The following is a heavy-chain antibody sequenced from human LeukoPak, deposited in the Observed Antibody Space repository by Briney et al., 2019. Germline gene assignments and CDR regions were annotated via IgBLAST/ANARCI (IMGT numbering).Heavy chain of an antibody. CDR2: IYYSGST. D-gene: IGHD3-22*01. CDR3: ARAGTNYYDSSGYAHFDY. V-gene: IGHV4-59*01. Sequence: PSETLSLTCAVYGGSISSYYWSWIRQPPGKGLEWIGYIYYSGSTNYNPSLKSRVTISVDTSKNQFSLKLSSVTAADTAVYYCARAGTNYYDSSGYAHFDYWGQGTLVTVSS. J-gene: IGHJ4*02. CDR1: GGSISSYY.